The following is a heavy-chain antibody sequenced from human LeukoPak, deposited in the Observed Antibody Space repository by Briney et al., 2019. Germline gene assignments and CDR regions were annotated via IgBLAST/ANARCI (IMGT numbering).Heavy chain of an antibody. V-gene: IGHV3-23*01. Sequence: GGSLRLSCAASGFTFSSYAMSWVRQAPGKGLEWVSLISWDGGSTYYADSVKGRFTISRDNSKNTLYLQMGSLRAEDMAVYYCARDRGYCSSTSCSYFDYWGQGTLVTVSS. J-gene: IGHJ4*02. CDR2: ISWDGGST. CDR1: GFTFSSYA. CDR3: ARDRGYCSSTSCSYFDY. D-gene: IGHD2-2*01.